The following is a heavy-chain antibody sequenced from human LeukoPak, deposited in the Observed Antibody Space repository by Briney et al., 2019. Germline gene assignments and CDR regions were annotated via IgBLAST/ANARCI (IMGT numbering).Heavy chain of an antibody. J-gene: IGHJ4*02. CDR1: GFTFNRYA. V-gene: IGHV3-30-3*01. CDR3: ARDRNLDS. CDR2: ISYDGSNK. Sequence: GGSLRLSCAASGFTFNRYAIHWVRQAPGKGLEWVAFISYDGSNKHFADSVKGRFTISRDNSKNTVYLQMDSLRAEDTAVYYCARDRNLDSWGQGTLVTVSS.